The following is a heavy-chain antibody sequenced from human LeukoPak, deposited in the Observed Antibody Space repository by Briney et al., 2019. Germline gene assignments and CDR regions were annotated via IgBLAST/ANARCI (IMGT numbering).Heavy chain of an antibody. J-gene: IGHJ5*02. Sequence: GRSLRLSCAAPGFTFSSYGMHWVRQAPGKGLEWVAFIRYDGSNKYYADSVKGRFTISRDNSKNTLYLQMNSLRAEDTAVYYCAKQRFGCSSTSCPHNWFDPWGQGTLVTVSS. CDR3: AKQRFGCSSTSCPHNWFDP. D-gene: IGHD2-2*01. CDR1: GFTFSSYG. V-gene: IGHV3-30*02. CDR2: IRYDGSNK.